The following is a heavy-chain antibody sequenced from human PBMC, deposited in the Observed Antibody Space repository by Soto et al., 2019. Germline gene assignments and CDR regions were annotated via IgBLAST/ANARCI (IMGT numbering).Heavy chain of an antibody. J-gene: IGHJ4*02. D-gene: IGHD5-18*01. CDR1: GGSISSSSYY. V-gene: IGHV4-39*01. Sequence: SETLSLTCTVSGGSISSSSYYWGWIRQPPGKGLEWIGSIYYSGSTYYNPSLKSRVTISVDTSKNQFSLKLTSVTAADTAVYYCARGQKGYSYGYELYGYWGQGTLVTVSS. CDR3: ARGQKGYSYGYELYGY. CDR2: IYYSGST.